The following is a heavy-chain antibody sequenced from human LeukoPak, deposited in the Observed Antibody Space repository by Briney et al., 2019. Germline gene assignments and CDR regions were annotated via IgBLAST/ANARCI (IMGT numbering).Heavy chain of an antibody. CDR2: ISGSGGST. J-gene: IGHJ4*02. CDR1: GFTFSSYW. Sequence: GGSLRLSCAASGFTFSSYWMSWVRQAPGKGLEGVSAISGSGGSTYYADSVKGRFTISRDNSKNTLYLQMNSLRAEDTAVYYCAKEELVVVNSYYFDYWGQGTLVTVSS. CDR3: AKEELVVVNSYYFDY. V-gene: IGHV3-23*01. D-gene: IGHD3-22*01.